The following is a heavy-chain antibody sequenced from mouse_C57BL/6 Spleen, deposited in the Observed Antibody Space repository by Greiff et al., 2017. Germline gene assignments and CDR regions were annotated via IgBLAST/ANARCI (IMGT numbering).Heavy chain of an antibody. CDR3: ARSGYDYDYFDY. CDR1: GYAFSSYW. J-gene: IGHJ2*01. Sequence: VQLQQSGAELVKPGASVKISCKASGYAFSSYWMNWVKQRPGKGLEWIGQIYPGDGDTNYNGKFKGKATLTADKSSSTAYMQLSSLTYEDSAVYFCARSGYDYDYFDYWGQGTTLTVSS. CDR2: IYPGDGDT. V-gene: IGHV1-80*01. D-gene: IGHD2-4*01.